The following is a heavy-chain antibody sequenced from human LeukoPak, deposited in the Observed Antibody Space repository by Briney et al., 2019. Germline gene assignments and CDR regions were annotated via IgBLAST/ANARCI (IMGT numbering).Heavy chain of an antibody. CDR2: ICSGGST. D-gene: IGHD6-13*01. Sequence: GGSLRLSCAASGFTVSSNYMSWVRQAPGKGLEWVSVICSGGSTYYADSVKGRFTISRDNSKNTLYLQMNSLRAEDTAVYYCARDALYSSSWYGLEGAFDIWGQGTMVTVSS. V-gene: IGHV3-53*01. CDR1: GFTVSSNY. CDR3: ARDALYSSSWYGLEGAFDI. J-gene: IGHJ3*02.